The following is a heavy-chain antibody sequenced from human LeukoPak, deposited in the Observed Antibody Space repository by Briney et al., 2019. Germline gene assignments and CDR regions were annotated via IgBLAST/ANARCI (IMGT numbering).Heavy chain of an antibody. Sequence: ASVKVSCKASGYTFIGHYIHWVRQAPGQGLEWMGWINPSSGGANYAQKSQGRVTMTRGTSTSTAFMELSSPRSDDTAVYYCARAFNGYYFDFWGQGTQVTVSS. CDR3: ARAFNGYYFDF. J-gene: IGHJ4*02. CDR2: INPSSGGA. CDR1: GYTFIGHY. V-gene: IGHV1-2*02.